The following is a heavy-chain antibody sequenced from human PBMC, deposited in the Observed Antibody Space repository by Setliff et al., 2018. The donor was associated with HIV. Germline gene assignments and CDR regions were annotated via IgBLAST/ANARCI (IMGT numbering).Heavy chain of an antibody. Sequence: PGGSLRLSCAASGFTLSDQYMDWVRQAPGKGLEWVDRTRNKANSYTTEYAASVKGRISISRDDSKNSVYLQMNSLKTEDTAVYYCARARYSSGYYVSFDYWGQGTLVTVSS. J-gene: IGHJ4*02. CDR3: ARARYSSGYYVSFDY. V-gene: IGHV3-72*01. CDR1: GFTLSDQY. CDR2: TRNKANSYTT. D-gene: IGHD6-19*01.